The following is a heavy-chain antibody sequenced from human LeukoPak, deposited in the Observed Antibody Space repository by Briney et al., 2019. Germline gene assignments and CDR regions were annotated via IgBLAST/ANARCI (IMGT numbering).Heavy chain of an antibody. J-gene: IGHJ3*02. Sequence: PSETLSLTCTVSGGSLSSYYWSWIRQPPGKGLEWIGYITYSGTTNYNPSLNSRVTISVDTSKNQFSLKLTSVTAADTAFYYCASSRPYYGILTGQSDDAFDIWGRGTMVTVSS. V-gene: IGHV4-59*01. CDR3: ASSRPYYGILTGQSDDAFDI. CDR1: GGSLSSYY. D-gene: IGHD3-9*01. CDR2: ITYSGTT.